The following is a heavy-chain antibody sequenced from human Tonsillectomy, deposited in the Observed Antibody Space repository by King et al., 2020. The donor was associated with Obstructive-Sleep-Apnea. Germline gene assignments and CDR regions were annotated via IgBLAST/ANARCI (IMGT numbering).Heavy chain of an antibody. CDR2: INNGGST. D-gene: IGHD6-13*01. J-gene: IGHJ5*02. V-gene: IGHV4-34*01. Sequence: VQLQQWGAGLLKPSETLSLTCAVYGGSFSDYYWSWIRQPPGKGLEWIGEINNGGSTNYNPSLKSRVTTSVDTSNNQFSLKLKSVTAAGTAIYYCARGSGAAAVDWFDPWGQGTLVTVSS. CDR1: GGSFSDYY. CDR3: ARGSGAAAVDWFDP.